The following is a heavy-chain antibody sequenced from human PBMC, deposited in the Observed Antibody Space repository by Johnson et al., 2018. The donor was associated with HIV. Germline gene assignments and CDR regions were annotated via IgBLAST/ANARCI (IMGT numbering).Heavy chain of an antibody. CDR3: ARFLGYYDSNGYYFGDGFDV. V-gene: IGHV3-20*04. D-gene: IGHD3-22*01. J-gene: IGHJ3*01. Sequence: VQLVESGGSVVRRGGSLRLSCTASRVTCDDYSTNWVRPVPGKGLECVPGINWNGDNKGYADSLKGRFTNSRDNAKNSLYLQMNSLEAEDTALYYCARFLGYYDSNGYYFGDGFDVWGLGTMVTVSS. CDR2: INWNGDNK. CDR1: RVTCDDYS.